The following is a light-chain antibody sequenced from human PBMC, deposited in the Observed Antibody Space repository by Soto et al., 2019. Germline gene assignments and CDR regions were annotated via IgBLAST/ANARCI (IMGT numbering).Light chain of an antibody. CDR1: SSDVGGYNY. CDR3: SSYVGTNSYV. Sequence: QSALTQPPSASGSPGQSVTISCTGTSSDVGGYNYVSWYQQYPGKAPKLIIYEVYKRPSGVPDRFSGSKSGNTAALTVSGLQAEDEAAYYCSSYVGTNSYVFGTGTKLTVL. V-gene: IGLV2-8*01. CDR2: EVY. J-gene: IGLJ1*01.